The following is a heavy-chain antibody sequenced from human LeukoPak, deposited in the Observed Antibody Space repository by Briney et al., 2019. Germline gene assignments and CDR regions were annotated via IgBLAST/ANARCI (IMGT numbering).Heavy chain of an antibody. CDR1: GFTFSNYW. CDR3: ASGGQPGY. Sequence: GGSLRLSCAASGFTFSNYWMSWVRQAPGKGLEWVANIKEEGSEKYYVDSVKGRFSISRDNARNSLYLQMNSLRAEDTAVYYCASGGQPGYWGQGTLVTVSS. J-gene: IGHJ4*02. D-gene: IGHD3-10*01. V-gene: IGHV3-7*01. CDR2: IKEEGSEK.